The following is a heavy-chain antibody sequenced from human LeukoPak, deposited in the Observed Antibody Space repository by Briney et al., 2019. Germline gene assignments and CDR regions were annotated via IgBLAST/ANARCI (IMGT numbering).Heavy chain of an antibody. CDR2: ISWNSGSI. D-gene: IGHD3-10*01. Sequence: GRSLRLSCAASGFTFDDYAMHWVRQAPGKGLEWVSGISWNSGSIGYADSVKGRFTTSRDNAKNSLYLQMNSLRAEDTALYYCAKDRDYYGSYTFDYWGQGTLVTVSS. V-gene: IGHV3-9*01. CDR1: GFTFDDYA. J-gene: IGHJ4*02. CDR3: AKDRDYYGSYTFDY.